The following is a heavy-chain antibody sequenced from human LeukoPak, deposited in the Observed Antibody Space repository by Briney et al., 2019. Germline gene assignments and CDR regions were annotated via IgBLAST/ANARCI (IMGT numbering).Heavy chain of an antibody. CDR2: INEDGSTT. CDR1: GFTFSSNW. J-gene: IGHJ4*02. Sequence: GGSLRLSCAASGFTFSSNWMHWVRQAPGKGLVWVSRINEDGSTTNYADSVKGRFTISRDNSKDTLYLQMNSLRAEDTAVYYCARDPYSSSYYYFDYWGQGTLVTVSS. D-gene: IGHD6-13*01. CDR3: ARDPYSSSYYYFDY. V-gene: IGHV3-74*01.